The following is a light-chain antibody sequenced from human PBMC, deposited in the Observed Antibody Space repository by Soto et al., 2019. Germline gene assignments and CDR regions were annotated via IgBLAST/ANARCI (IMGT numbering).Light chain of an antibody. V-gene: IGLV1-44*01. Sequence: QSVLTQPPSASGTPGQRVTISCSGSSSNIGSNTVNWYQQLPGTAPKLLIYGQNQRPSGVPDRFSGSKSGTSASLAISGLQSEAEADYYCAVCDDNVDGRVFGGGTQLTVL. CDR3: AVCDDNVDGRV. J-gene: IGLJ2*01. CDR1: SSNIGSNT. CDR2: GQN.